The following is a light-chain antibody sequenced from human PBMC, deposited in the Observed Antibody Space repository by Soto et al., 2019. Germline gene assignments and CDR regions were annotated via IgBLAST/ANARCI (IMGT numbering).Light chain of an antibody. J-gene: IGKJ1*01. CDR3: QQYNSYFTWT. Sequence: TQETRVPSTPCSPFGARAPNTFPASQSISSWLAWYQQKLGRAPRLLIYDASSLESGVPSRFSGSGYGTEFTLTISSLQPDDFATYYCQQYNSYFTWTFGQGTKVDIK. V-gene: IGKV1-5*01. CDR2: DAS. CDR1: QSISSW.